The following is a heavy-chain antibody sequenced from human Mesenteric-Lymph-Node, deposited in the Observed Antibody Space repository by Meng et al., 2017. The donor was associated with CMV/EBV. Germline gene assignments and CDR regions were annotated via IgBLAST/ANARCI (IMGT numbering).Heavy chain of an antibody. D-gene: IGHD3-9*01. CDR1: GFTLSDYG. CDR2: ISPTSVYR. CDR3: ARRSCTTMFCESRDAFDV. V-gene: IGHV3-21*06. J-gene: IGHJ3*01. Sequence: GESLKISCAASGFTLSDYGMNWVRQAPGKGLEWVSSISPTSVYRYYADSLQGRFTISRDNGNNSVFLQLNSLRAEDTAIYYCARRSCTTMFCESRDAFDVWGQGTMVT.